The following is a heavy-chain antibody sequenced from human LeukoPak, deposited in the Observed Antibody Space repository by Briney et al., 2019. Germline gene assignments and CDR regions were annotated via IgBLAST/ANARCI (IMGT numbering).Heavy chain of an antibody. CDR2: ISGSGGST. J-gene: IGHJ4*02. D-gene: IGHD1-1*01. Sequence: GGSLRLSCAASGFTFSSYAMSWVRQVPGKGLEWVSAISGSGGSTYYADSVKGRFTISRDNSKNTLYLQMNSLRAEDTAVYYCAKDDELAPGGIDYWGQGTLVTVSS. CDR1: GFTFSSYA. CDR3: AKDDELAPGGIDY. V-gene: IGHV3-23*01.